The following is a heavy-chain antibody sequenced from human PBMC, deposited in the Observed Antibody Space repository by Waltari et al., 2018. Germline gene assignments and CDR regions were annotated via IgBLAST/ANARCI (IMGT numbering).Heavy chain of an antibody. CDR3: AFSRGFWSGYRLNYYYYMDV. Sequence: QVQLQQWGAGLLKPSETLSLTCAVDGGSFSGYYWRWIRQPPGKGLEWIGDINHSGSTNYNPSLKSRVTIAVDTSKNQCSLKLSSVTAADTAVYYCAFSRGFWSGYRLNYYYYMDVWGKGTTVTVSS. J-gene: IGHJ6*03. D-gene: IGHD3-3*01. CDR2: INHSGST. CDR1: GGSFSGYY. V-gene: IGHV4-34*01.